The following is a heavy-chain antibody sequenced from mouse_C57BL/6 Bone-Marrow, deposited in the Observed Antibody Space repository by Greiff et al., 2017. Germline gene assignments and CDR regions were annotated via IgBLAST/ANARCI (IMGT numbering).Heavy chain of an antibody. CDR3: TKPRWLRDAMDY. V-gene: IGHV1-55*01. J-gene: IGHJ4*01. CDR2: IYPGSGST. CDR1: GYTFTSYW. Sequence: QVQLQQPGAELVKPGASVKMSCKASGYTFTSYWITWVKQRPGQGLEWIGDIYPGSGSTNYNEKFKSKATLTVDTSSSTSYMQLSSLTSEDSSVYYCTKPRWLRDAMDYWDRGTSVTVSS. D-gene: IGHD2-2*01.